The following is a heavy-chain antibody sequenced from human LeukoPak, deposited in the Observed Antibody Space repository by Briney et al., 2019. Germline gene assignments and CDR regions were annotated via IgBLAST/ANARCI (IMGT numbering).Heavy chain of an antibody. CDR1: GGSFSGYY. CDR3: ARGDGGFYDFWSGYSYNWFDP. Sequence: SETLSLTCAVYGGSFSGYYWSWIRQPPGKGLEWLGEINHSGSTNYNPSLKSRVTISVDTSKNQFSLKLSSVTAADTAVYYCARGDGGFYDFWSGYSYNWFDPWGQGTLVTVSS. V-gene: IGHV4-34*01. D-gene: IGHD3-3*01. J-gene: IGHJ5*02. CDR2: INHSGST.